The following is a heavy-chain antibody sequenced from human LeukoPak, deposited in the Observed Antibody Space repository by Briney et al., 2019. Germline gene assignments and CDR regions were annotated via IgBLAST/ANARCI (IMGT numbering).Heavy chain of an antibody. Sequence: ASVKVSCKASGYTFTSYGISWVRQAPGQGLEWMGWISAYSGNTNYAQKLQGRVTMTTDTSTSTAYMELRSLRSDDTAVYYCARCGDSSGYYSLADAFDIWGQGTMVTVSS. J-gene: IGHJ3*02. CDR2: ISAYSGNT. V-gene: IGHV1-18*01. CDR3: ARCGDSSGYYSLADAFDI. D-gene: IGHD3-22*01. CDR1: GYTFTSYG.